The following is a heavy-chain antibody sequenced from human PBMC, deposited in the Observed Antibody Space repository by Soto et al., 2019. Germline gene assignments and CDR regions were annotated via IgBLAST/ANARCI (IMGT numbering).Heavy chain of an antibody. J-gene: IGHJ6*02. V-gene: IGHV1-18*01. CDR2: ISAYNGNT. CDR1: GYTFTSYG. Sequence: QVQLVQSGAEVKKPGASVKVSCKASGYTFTSYGISWVRQAPGQGLEWMGWISAYNGNTNYAQKLQGRVTMTTDTSTSTAYMELRSLRSDDTAVYYYARDRPVYGDYDYYGMDVWGQGTTVTVSS. D-gene: IGHD4-17*01. CDR3: ARDRPVYGDYDYYGMDV.